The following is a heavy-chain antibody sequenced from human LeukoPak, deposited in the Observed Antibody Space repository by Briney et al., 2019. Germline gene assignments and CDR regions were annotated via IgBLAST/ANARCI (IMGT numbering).Heavy chain of an antibody. CDR3: ARRFDS. V-gene: IGHV3-48*02. J-gene: IGHJ4*02. CDR1: GFTFSSYG. Sequence: PGGSLRLSCAASGFTFSSYGMNWVRQAPGKGLEWVSYISASNTIYYADSVKGLFTISRDNAKNSLYLQMSSLRDEDTAVYYCARRFDSWGQGTLVTVSS. CDR2: ISASNTI.